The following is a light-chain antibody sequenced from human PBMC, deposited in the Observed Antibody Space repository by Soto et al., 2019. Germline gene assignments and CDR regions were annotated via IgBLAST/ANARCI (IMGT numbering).Light chain of an antibody. V-gene: IGKV2D-29*01. Sequence: DIVMTQTPLSLSGTPGQPASFSCKSSQSLLHSDGKTYLYWYLQKPGQPSQLLIYEVSNRFSGVPVMFSGDVSGTDFTLKFRRVEREYVGVYYFMQSIQLRFTFGSSTTVNI. CDR2: EVS. J-gene: IGKJ3*01. CDR3: MQSIQLRFT. CDR1: QSLLHSDGKTY.